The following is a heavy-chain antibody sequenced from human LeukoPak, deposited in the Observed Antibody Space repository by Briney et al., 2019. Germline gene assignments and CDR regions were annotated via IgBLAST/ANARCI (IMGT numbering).Heavy chain of an antibody. CDR2: INWNGGST. CDR3: ARDNNWNVAYDAFDI. J-gene: IGHJ3*02. D-gene: IGHD1-20*01. V-gene: IGHV3-20*04. CDR1: GFTFDDYG. Sequence: GGSLRLSCAASGFTFDDYGMSWVRQAPGKGLEWVSGINWNGGSTGYADSVKGRFTISRDNAKNSLYLQMNSLRAEDTAVYYCARDNNWNVAYDAFDIWGQGTMVTVSS.